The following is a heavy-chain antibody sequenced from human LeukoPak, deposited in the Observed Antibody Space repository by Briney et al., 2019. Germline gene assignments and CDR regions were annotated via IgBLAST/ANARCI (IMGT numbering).Heavy chain of an antibody. CDR2: IFATGRT. J-gene: IGHJ4*02. D-gene: IGHD6-13*01. Sequence: PSESLCLTRAVSVDSINKDYRTCMPQPPPKRRECSGYIFATGRTSYDPSLKSRVSISLDTSKNQFSLELNSVTAADTAVYYCARRRGGGSSSWYSSSGCDYWGRGTLVTVSS. CDR3: ARRRGGGSSSWYSSSGCDY. CDR1: VDSINKDY. V-gene: IGHV4-4*09.